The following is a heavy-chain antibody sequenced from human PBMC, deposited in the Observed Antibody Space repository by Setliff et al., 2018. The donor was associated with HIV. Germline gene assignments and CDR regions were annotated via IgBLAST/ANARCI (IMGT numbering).Heavy chain of an antibody. J-gene: IGHJ3*02. D-gene: IGHD6-19*01. CDR2: TKQDGNEK. Sequence: PGGSLRLSCEASGFTFSNYWMTWVRQAPGKGLEWVANTKQDGNEKYYVDSVKGRFTISRDNAKNSLYMQMNSLRAEDTAIYYCAREAQTHSSGWYWLAVFDIWGQGTMVTVSS. CDR3: AREAQTHSSGWYWLAVFDI. V-gene: IGHV3-7*01. CDR1: GFTFSNYW.